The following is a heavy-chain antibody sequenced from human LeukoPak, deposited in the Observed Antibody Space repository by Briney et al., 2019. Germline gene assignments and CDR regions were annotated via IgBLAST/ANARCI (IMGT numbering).Heavy chain of an antibody. J-gene: IGHJ4*02. V-gene: IGHV3-21*01. Sequence: GGSLRLSCAASGFTFSSYSMNCVRQAPGKGLEWVSSISSSSSYIYYADSVKGRFTISRDNAKNSLYLQMNSLRAEDTAVYYCARMNWNDERGGDYWGQGTLVTVSS. D-gene: IGHD1-1*01. CDR1: GFTFSSYS. CDR2: ISSSSSYI. CDR3: ARMNWNDERGGDY.